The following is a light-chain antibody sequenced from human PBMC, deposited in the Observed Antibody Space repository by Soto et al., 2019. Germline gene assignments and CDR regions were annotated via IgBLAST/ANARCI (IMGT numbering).Light chain of an antibody. V-gene: IGLV1-40*01. CDR2: SNN. CDR3: QSYDSTLSDRDV. J-gene: IGLJ1*01. Sequence: QSVLTQPPSVSGAPGQSDIISCTGSSSNIGAGYDVHWYQQRPGTAPKLLIFSNNNRPSGVPDRFSCSKSGTSASPAITGLQAEDEGDYYCQSYDSTLSDRDVFGTGTKVTVL. CDR1: SSNIGAGYD.